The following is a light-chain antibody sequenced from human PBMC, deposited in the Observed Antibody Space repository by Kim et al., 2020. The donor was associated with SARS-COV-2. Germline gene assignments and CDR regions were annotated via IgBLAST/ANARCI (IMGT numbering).Light chain of an antibody. J-gene: IGLJ2*01. CDR2: DTN. V-gene: IGLV3-19*01. CDR1: NLRTY. Sequence: VDFGKPVRFTYHGDNLRTYATWYQQRPGLAPLLVIYDTNNRPSGIPDQFSGSISGNTASLTITGAQAEDEADYYCCSRDSSGNHVVFGGGTQLTVL. CDR3: CSRDSSGNHVV.